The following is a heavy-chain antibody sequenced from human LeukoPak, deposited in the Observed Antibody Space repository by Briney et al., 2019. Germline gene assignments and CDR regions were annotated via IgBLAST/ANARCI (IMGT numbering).Heavy chain of an antibody. D-gene: IGHD2-15*01. J-gene: IGHJ3*02. CDR3: AREAVYCSGGSCDDAFDI. V-gene: IGHV1-2*06. CDR2: INPNSGGT. Sequence: AASVKVSCKASGYTFTGYYMHWVRQAPGQGREWMGRINPNSGGTNYAQKFQGRVTMTRDTSISTAYMELSRLRSDDTAVYYCAREAVYCSGGSCDDAFDIWGQGTMVTVSS. CDR1: GYTFTGYY.